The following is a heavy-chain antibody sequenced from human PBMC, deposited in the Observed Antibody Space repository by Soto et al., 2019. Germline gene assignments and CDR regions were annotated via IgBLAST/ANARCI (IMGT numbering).Heavy chain of an antibody. D-gene: IGHD6-19*01. CDR2: IKQDGSEK. Sequence: GGSLRLSCAASGFTFSSYWMSWVRQAPGKGLEWVANIKQDGSEKYYVDSVKGRFTISRDNAKNSLYLQMNSLRAEDTAVYYCARDVSPQWLVLYYFDYWGQGTLVTVSS. V-gene: IGHV3-7*05. J-gene: IGHJ4*02. CDR3: ARDVSPQWLVLYYFDY. CDR1: GFTFSSYW.